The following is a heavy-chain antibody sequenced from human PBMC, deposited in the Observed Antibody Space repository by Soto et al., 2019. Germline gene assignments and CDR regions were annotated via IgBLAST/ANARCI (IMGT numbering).Heavy chain of an antibody. V-gene: IGHV3-53*01. J-gene: IGHJ4*02. CDR1: GFTVSNNY. Sequence: GGSLRLSCAASGFTVSNNYITWVRQAPGKGLEWVSFIYSSGSTYYADSVKGRFTISRDNFKNTLYLQMNSLRAEDTAVYYCARGYSYTQPVFDYWGQGTLVTVSS. CDR3: ARGYSYTQPVFDY. CDR2: IYSSGST. D-gene: IGHD5-18*01.